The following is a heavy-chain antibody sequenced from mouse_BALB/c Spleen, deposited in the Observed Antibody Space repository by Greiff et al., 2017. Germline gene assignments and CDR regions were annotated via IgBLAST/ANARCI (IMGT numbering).Heavy chain of an antibody. CDR1: GYTFTSYY. CDR2: INPSNGGT. Sequence: VQLQQSGAELVKPGASVKLSCKASGYTFTSYYMYWVKQRPGQGLEWIGEINPSNGGTNFNEKFKSKATLTVDKSSSTAYMELRSLTSEDSAVYYCARGRYDYYAMDYWGQGTSVTVSS. D-gene: IGHD2-14*01. J-gene: IGHJ4*01. CDR3: ARGRYDYYAMDY. V-gene: IGHV1-53*01.